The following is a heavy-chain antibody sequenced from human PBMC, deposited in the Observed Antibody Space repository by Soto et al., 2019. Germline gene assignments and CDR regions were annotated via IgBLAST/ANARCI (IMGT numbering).Heavy chain of an antibody. D-gene: IGHD2-2*01. V-gene: IGHV3-7*05. CDR2: MRQDGSEK. CDR1: GFTFSSYW. CDR3: ARERGGYCSSTSCQQTGRFDY. Sequence: EVQLVESGGGLVQPGGSLRLSCAASGFTFSSYWMSWIRQAPGKELEWVANMRQDGSEKYYVDSVKGRFTISRDNAKNSLYLQMNSLRAEDTAVYYCARERGGYCSSTSCQQTGRFDYWGQGALVTVSS. J-gene: IGHJ4*02.